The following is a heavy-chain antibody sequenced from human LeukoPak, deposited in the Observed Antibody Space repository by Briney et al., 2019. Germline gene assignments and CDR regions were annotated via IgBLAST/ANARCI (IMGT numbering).Heavy chain of an antibody. CDR2: INPNSGGT. V-gene: IGHV1-2*02. Sequence: ASVKVSCKASGYTFTGYFMHWVRQAPGQGLEWMGWINPNSGGTNYAQKFQGRVTLTRDTSISTAYMELIRLRFDDTAVYYCTRALARDNWFDPWGRGSLVTVSS. J-gene: IGHJ5*02. CDR3: TRALARDNWFDP. CDR1: GYTFTGYF.